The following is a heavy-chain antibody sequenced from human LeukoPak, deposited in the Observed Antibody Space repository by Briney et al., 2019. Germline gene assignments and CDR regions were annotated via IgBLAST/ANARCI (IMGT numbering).Heavy chain of an antibody. Sequence: ASVKVSCKASGYTFTSYYMHWVRQAPGQGLEWMGIINPSGGSTSYAQKFQGRVTMTRDMSTSTVYMELSSLRSEDTTVYYCARVNGYSSSWYYFDYWGQGTLVTVSS. CDR1: GYTFTSYY. CDR3: ARVNGYSSSWYYFDY. V-gene: IGHV1-46*01. CDR2: INPSGGST. D-gene: IGHD6-13*01. J-gene: IGHJ4*02.